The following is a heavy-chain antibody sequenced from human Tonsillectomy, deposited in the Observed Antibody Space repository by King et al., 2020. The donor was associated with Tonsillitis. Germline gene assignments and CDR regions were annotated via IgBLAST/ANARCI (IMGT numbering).Heavy chain of an antibody. D-gene: IGHD3-3*01. CDR1: GFTFSNAW. J-gene: IGHJ4*02. CDR3: TTDTPVPQDKYYDFWSGSKQLWLGDY. CDR2: IKSKTDGGTT. V-gene: IGHV3-15*01. Sequence: VQLVESGGGLVKPGGSLRLSCAASGFTFSNAWMSWVRQAPGKGLEWVGRIKSKTDGGTTDYAAPVKGRFTISRDDSKNTLYLQMNSLKTEDTAVYYCTTDTPVPQDKYYDFWSGSKQLWLGDYWGQGTLVTVSS.